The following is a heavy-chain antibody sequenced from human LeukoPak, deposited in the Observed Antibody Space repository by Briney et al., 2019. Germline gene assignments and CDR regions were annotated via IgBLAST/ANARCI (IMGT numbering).Heavy chain of an antibody. CDR1: GFTFTNAW. Sequence: PGGSLRLSCAASGFTFTNAWMNWVRQAPGKGLEWVGRIKSKTDGGTTDYAAPVKGRFTISRDDSKNTLYLQMNSLKTEDTAVYYCAKWKYSNSGIDDYWGQGTLVTVSS. J-gene: IGHJ4*02. CDR2: IKSKTDGGTT. V-gene: IGHV3-15*07. CDR3: AKWKYSNSGIDDY. D-gene: IGHD6-6*01.